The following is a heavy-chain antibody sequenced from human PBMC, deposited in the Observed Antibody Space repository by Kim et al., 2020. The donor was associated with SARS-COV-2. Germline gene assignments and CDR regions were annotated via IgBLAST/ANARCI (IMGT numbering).Heavy chain of an antibody. CDR3: AKEHPSNGWPAFDS. D-gene: IGHD6-19*01. CDR1: GFTFTSRA. CDR2: INNGGNP. Sequence: GGSLRLSCVASGFTFTSRAMSWVRQSPVKGLELVASINNGGNPYYANSVKGRFTISRDITKDTLYLQMNSLTADDTALYYCAKEHPSNGWPAFDSCGQGT. V-gene: IGHV3-23*01. J-gene: IGHJ4*02.